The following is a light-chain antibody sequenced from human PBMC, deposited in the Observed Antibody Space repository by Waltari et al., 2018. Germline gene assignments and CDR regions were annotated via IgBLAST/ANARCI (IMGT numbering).Light chain of an antibody. CDR1: SSNIGNNY. J-gene: IGLJ3*02. CDR2: NSD. CDR3: AAWDDSVTGEV. Sequence: QSVLTQPPSMSGTPGQRVTLSCSGSSSNIGNNYVCWYQQLPGTAPKLIIYNSDQRPSGVPDRFSGSTSGTSASLAISGLRSEDDGDYYCAAWDDSVTGEVFGGGTRLTVL. V-gene: IGLV1-47*01.